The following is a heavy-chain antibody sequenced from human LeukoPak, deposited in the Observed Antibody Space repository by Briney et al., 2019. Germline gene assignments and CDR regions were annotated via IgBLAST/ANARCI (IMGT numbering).Heavy chain of an antibody. CDR1: GYSISSGYY. D-gene: IGHD6-13*01. Sequence: SETLSLTCTVSGYSISSGYYWGWIRQPPGKGLEWIGSIYHSGSTYYNPSLKSRVTISVDTSKNQFSLKLGSVTAADTAVYYCAGYSNSWLGWFDPWGQGTLVTVSS. CDR3: AGYSNSWLGWFDP. J-gene: IGHJ5*02. V-gene: IGHV4-38-2*02. CDR2: IYHSGST.